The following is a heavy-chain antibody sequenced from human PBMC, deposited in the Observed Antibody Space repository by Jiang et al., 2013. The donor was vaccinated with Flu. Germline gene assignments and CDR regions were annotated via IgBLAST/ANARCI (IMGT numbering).Heavy chain of an antibody. D-gene: IGHD3-10*01. CDR1: GFTFSSYA. Sequence: VQLLESGGGVVQPGRSLRLSCAASGFTFSSYAMHWVRQAPGKGLEWVAVISYDGSNKYYADSVKGRFTISRDNSKNTLYLQMNSLRAEDTAVYYCARETVGFGELSRYMDVWGQGTTVTVSS. J-gene: IGHJ6*02. CDR2: ISYDGSNK. V-gene: IGHV3-30*04. CDR3: ARETVGFGELSRYMDV.